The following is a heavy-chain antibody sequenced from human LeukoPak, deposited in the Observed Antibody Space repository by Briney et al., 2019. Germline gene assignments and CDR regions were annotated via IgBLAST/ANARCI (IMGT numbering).Heavy chain of an antibody. V-gene: IGHV4-39*01. CDR3: ARAGGYCSSASCYTAYYYYYMDV. CDR2: IYYSGST. Sequence: SETLSLTCTVSGGSISSSSYSWGWIRQPPGKGLEWIGSIYYSGSTYYNPSLKSRVTISVDTSKNQLSLKLSSVTAADTAVYYCARAGGYCSSASCYTAYYYYYMDVWGKGTTVTVSS. CDR1: GGSISSSSYS. D-gene: IGHD2-2*02. J-gene: IGHJ6*03.